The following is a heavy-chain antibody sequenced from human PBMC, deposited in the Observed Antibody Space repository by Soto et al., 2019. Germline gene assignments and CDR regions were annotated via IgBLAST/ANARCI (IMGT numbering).Heavy chain of an antibody. V-gene: IGHV3-23*01. CDR2: ISGSGSST. Sequence: GGSLSLSCAASGFTFDDYAMHWVRQAPGKGLEWVSAISGSGSSTYYADSVKGRFTISRDNSKNTLYLQMNSLRAEDTAVYYCAKDAGFLEWLPYDYWGQGTLVTVSS. CDR3: AKDAGFLEWLPYDY. J-gene: IGHJ4*02. D-gene: IGHD3-3*01. CDR1: GFTFDDYA.